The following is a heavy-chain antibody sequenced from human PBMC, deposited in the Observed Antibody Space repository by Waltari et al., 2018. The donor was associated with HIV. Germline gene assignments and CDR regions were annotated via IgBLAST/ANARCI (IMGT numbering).Heavy chain of an antibody. V-gene: IGHV5-51*03. Sequence: EVQLVQSGAEVKKPGESLKISCKASGYSFTSYWIGWVRQVPGKGLEWMGIICPGYSDTGDSPSVQGQVTISADNSISTSYLQWSSLKASDTAMYYCATSRSTYYDTGGYFDYWGQGTLVTVSS. J-gene: IGHJ4*02. CDR2: ICPGYSDT. CDR3: ATSRSTYYDTGGYFDY. D-gene: IGHD3-22*01. CDR1: GYSFTSYW.